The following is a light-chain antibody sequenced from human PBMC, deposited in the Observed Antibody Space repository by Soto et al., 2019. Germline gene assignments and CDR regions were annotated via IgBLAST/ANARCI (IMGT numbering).Light chain of an antibody. J-gene: IGKJ2*01. Sequence: DIVLTQSPGTLSLSPGERATLSCRASQSLTRNYLAWYQQKPGQAPRLLFFGASTRATGIPDRFSGSGSETDFVLTISRLEPEDFAVYYCQQYGSSIMYTFGQGTKLDIK. V-gene: IGKV3-20*01. CDR2: GAS. CDR3: QQYGSSIMYT. CDR1: QSLTRNY.